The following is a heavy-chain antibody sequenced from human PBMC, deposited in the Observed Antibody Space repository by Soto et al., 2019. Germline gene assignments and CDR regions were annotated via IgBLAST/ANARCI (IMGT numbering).Heavy chain of an antibody. Sequence: ASVKVSCKASGYTFTSYDINWVRQATGQGLEWMGWMNPNSGNTGYAQKFQGRVTMTRNTSISTAYMELSSLRSEDTAVYYCARAFTYYDILTGWNPLYPAYRGQGTLVTVSS. V-gene: IGHV1-8*01. CDR2: MNPNSGNT. CDR1: GYTFTSYD. CDR3: ARAFTYYDILTGWNPLYPAY. D-gene: IGHD3-9*01. J-gene: IGHJ4*02.